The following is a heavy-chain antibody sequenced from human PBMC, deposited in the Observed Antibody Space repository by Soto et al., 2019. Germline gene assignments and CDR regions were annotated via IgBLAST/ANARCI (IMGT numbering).Heavy chain of an antibody. Sequence: EGSLRLCCAASGCTFSSYGMHWVRQAPGKGLEWVAVISYDGSNKYYADSVKGRFTISRDNSKNTLYLQMNSLRAEDTAVFYCAKDVVVGATIVLGDYCHHNATDFWGQGTTGTVS. V-gene: IGHV3-30*18. CDR3: AKDVVVGATIVLGDYCHHNATDF. CDR1: GCTFSSYG. J-gene: IGHJ6*02. CDR2: ISYDGSNK. D-gene: IGHD1-26*01.